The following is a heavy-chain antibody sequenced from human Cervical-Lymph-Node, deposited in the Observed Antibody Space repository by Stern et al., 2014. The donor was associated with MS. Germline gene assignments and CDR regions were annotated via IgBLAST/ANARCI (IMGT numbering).Heavy chain of an antibody. V-gene: IGHV1-46*01. CDR1: GYTFTNYS. Sequence: VQLLESGAEVKKPGAAVKVSCKASGYTFTNYSMHWARQAPGQGLEWMGIINPSGGSTSYAQKFQGRVIMTRDTSTSTVYMELSSLRSEDMAVYYCAREVAGHRLGMMDVWGQGTTVTVSS. CDR3: AREVAGHRLGMMDV. CDR2: INPSGGST. D-gene: IGHD6-19*01. J-gene: IGHJ6*02.